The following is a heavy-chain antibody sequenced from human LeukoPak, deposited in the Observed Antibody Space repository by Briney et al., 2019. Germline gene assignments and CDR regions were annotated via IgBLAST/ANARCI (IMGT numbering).Heavy chain of an antibody. J-gene: IGHJ4*02. D-gene: IGHD4-23*01. CDR2: IHYSGST. Sequence: SETLSLTCTVSGASISSSNYYWGWIRQPPGKGLEWIGNIHYSGSTYYNPSLKSRVTISVDTSKNQFSLKLSSVTAADTAVYYCARSVTLDYWGQGTLVTVSS. V-gene: IGHV4-39*07. CDR1: GASISSSNYY. CDR3: ARSVTLDY.